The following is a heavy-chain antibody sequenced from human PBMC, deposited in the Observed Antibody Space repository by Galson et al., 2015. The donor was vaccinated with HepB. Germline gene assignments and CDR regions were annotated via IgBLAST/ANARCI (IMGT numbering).Heavy chain of an antibody. D-gene: IGHD2-15*01. J-gene: IGHJ6*03. CDR2: ISYDGSNK. CDR3: ASRSGSNCSGGSCIYYYYYMDV. CDR1: GFTFSSYG. V-gene: IGHV3-30*03. Sequence: SLRLSCAASGFTFSSYGMHWVRQAPGKGLEWVAVISYDGSNKYYADSVKGRFTISRDNSKNTLYLQMNSLRAEDTAVYYCASRSGSNCSGGSCIYYYYYMDVWGKGTTVTVSS.